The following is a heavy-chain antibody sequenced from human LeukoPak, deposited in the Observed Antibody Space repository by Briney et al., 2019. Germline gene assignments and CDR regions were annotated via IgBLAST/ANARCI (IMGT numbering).Heavy chain of an antibody. CDR3: AKSVNDFWSSLDL. CDR2: IRGSDDST. J-gene: IGHJ6*04. D-gene: IGHD3-3*01. CDR1: GFAHKNYA. V-gene: IGHV3-23*01. Sequence: GGSLRLSCAASGFAHKNYAMNWVRQAPGKGLECVSVIRGSDDSTYYADSVKGRFTISRDNSKNTLSLQMSSLRGEDTAIYYCAKSVNDFWSSLDLGGYGTTVTVSA.